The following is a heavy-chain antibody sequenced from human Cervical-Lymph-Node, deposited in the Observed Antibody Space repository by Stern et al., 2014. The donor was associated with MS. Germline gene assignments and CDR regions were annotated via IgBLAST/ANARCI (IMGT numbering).Heavy chain of an antibody. D-gene: IGHD4-17*01. CDR3: ARASNGDVFDN. Sequence: VHLVESGAEVKKAGASVKVSCKTSGYTFSSYYIHWVRQAPGQGLEWMGVINPDYDSKTYAQKFQGRVTMIRDTSTSTVHMELSSLRFEDTAVYYCARASNGDVFDNWGQGTLLTVSS. J-gene: IGHJ4*02. CDR2: INPDYDSK. V-gene: IGHV1-46*01. CDR1: GYTFSSYY.